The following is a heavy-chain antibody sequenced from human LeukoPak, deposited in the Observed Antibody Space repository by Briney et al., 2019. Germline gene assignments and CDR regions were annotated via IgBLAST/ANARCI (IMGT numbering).Heavy chain of an antibody. Sequence: HPGGSLRLSCTASGFTFKTHWMHWVRQTAGEGLVWVSRINADGGRTTYADRVRGRFTISTDNAKNTMFLQMSGLRAEDTAVYYCARGEELGTFDHWGQRTLVTVSS. V-gene: IGHV3-74*01. D-gene: IGHD1-14*01. CDR3: ARGEELGTFDH. CDR2: INADGGRT. CDR1: GFTFKTHW. J-gene: IGHJ4*02.